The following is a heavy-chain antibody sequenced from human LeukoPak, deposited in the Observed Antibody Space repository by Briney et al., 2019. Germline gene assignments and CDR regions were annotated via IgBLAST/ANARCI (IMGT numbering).Heavy chain of an antibody. J-gene: IGHJ4*02. CDR1: GFTFSSYA. V-gene: IGHV3-30*14. CDR3: VKGVVCANGVCRTRLDY. CDR2: ISYDGSNK. D-gene: IGHD2-8*01. Sequence: GRSLRLSCAASGFTFSSYAMHWVRQAPGKGLEWVAVISYDGSNKYYADSVKGRFTISRDNSKNTLFLQMSSLRAEDTAVYYCVKGVVCANGVCRTRLDYWGQGTLVTVSS.